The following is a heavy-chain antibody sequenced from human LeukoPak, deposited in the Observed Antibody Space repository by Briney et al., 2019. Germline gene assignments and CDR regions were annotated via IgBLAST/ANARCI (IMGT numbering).Heavy chain of an antibody. D-gene: IGHD4-23*01. CDR1: GFTFSSSA. CDR3: ASFYYNLGYGGFDV. Sequence: GGSLRLSCAASGFTFSSSAMSWVRQAPGKGLEWLSTISGGGGSTYYADSVKGRFTISRDKSKNTLYLQMNSLRGEDTAVYYCASFYYNLGYGGFDVWGQGTMVTVSS. J-gene: IGHJ3*01. V-gene: IGHV3-23*01. CDR2: ISGGGGST.